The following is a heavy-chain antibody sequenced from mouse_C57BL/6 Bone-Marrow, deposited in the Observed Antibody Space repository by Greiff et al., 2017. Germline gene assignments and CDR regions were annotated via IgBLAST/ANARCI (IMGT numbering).Heavy chain of an antibody. Sequence: EVKLMESGPVLVKPGASVKMSCKASGYTFTDYYMNWVKQSHGKSLEWIGVINPYNGGTSYNQKFKGKATLTVDKSSSTAYMELNSLTSEDSAVYYCARLVEDYWGQGTTLTVSS. J-gene: IGHJ2*01. V-gene: IGHV1-19*01. CDR1: GYTFTDYY. CDR3: ARLVEDY. CDR2: INPYNGGT. D-gene: IGHD1-1*01.